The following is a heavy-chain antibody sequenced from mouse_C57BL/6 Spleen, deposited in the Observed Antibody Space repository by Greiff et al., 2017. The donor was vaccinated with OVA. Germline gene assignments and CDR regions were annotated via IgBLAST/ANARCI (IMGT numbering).Heavy chain of an antibody. D-gene: IGHD1-1*01. J-gene: IGHJ4*01. Sequence: QVQLQQPGTELVKPGASVKLSCKASGYTFTSYWMHWVKQRPGQGLEWIGNINPSNGGTNYNEKFKSKAKLTVDKSSSTAYMPLSSLTSEDSAVYYGAREPNYGSRGEDAMDYWGQGTSVTVSS. CDR3: AREPNYGSRGEDAMDY. V-gene: IGHV1-53*01. CDR1: GYTFTSYW. CDR2: INPSNGGT.